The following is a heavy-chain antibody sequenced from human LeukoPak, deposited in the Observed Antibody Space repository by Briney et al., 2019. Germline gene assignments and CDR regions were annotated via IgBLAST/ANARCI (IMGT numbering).Heavy chain of an antibody. CDR1: GYSISSGYY. CDR2: IYYSGST. J-gene: IGHJ6*03. CDR3: ARVTTLVNHYYYYMDV. V-gene: IGHV4-38-2*02. Sequence: SETLSLTCTVSGYSISSGYYWGWIRQPPGKGLEWIGSIYYSGSTYYNPSLKSRVTISVDTSKNQFSLKLSSVTAADTAVYYCARVTTLVNHYYYYMDVWGKGTTVTVSS. D-gene: IGHD3-22*01.